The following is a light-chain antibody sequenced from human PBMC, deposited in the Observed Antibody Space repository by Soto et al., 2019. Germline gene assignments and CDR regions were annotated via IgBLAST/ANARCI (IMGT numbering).Light chain of an antibody. CDR3: QQRNRWPPVT. CDR1: PSVSNS. J-gene: IGKJ4*01. Sequence: TQSPATLSLSPGERATLSCRASPSVSNSLAWYQHKPGQAPRLLIYDAFNRATGVPTRFSGSGSGTDFTLTISSLEPEDFAVYYCQQRNRWPPVTFGGGTKVDIK. CDR2: DAF. V-gene: IGKV3-11*01.